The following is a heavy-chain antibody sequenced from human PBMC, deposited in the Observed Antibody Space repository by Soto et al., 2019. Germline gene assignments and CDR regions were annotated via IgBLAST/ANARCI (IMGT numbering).Heavy chain of an antibody. V-gene: IGHV3-30-3*02. D-gene: IGHD1-26*01. CDR2: ISYDGKNQ. CDR1: GITFSNSA. J-gene: IGHJ4*02. Sequence: PGGSLRLSCAVSGITFSNSAMHWVRQAPGKGLDWVAFISYDGKNQYYAKSVKGRFSISRDNSMNTLYLQMNSLRVEDTAVYYCAQAIVGPRGPFFWGQGTLVTVSS. CDR3: AQAIVGPRGPFF.